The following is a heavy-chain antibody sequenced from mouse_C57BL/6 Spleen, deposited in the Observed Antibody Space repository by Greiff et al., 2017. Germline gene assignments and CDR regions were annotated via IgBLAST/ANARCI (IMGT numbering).Heavy chain of an antibody. Sequence: VQLQQPGAELVRPGSSVKLSCKASGYTFTSYWMHWVKQRPIQGLEWIGNIDPSDSETHYNQKFKDKATLTVDKSSSTAYMQLSSLTSEDSAVYYCARSGDYYGSSYTFDYWGQGTTLTVSS. D-gene: IGHD1-1*01. V-gene: IGHV1-52*01. CDR3: ARSGDYYGSSYTFDY. CDR1: GYTFTSYW. CDR2: IDPSDSET. J-gene: IGHJ2*01.